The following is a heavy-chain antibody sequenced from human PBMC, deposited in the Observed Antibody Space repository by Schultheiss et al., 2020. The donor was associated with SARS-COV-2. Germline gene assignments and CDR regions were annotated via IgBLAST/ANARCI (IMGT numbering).Heavy chain of an antibody. Sequence: SCAASGFTFSSYGLHWVRQAPGKGLEWVAVISDDGSDKYYADSVKGRFTISRDNSKNSLYLQMNSLRAEDTAVYYCARLNWPREAVAVYYFDYWGQGTLVTVSS. D-gene: IGHD6-19*01. CDR3: ARLNWPREAVAVYYFDY. CDR2: ISDDGSDK. V-gene: IGHV3-30*12. CDR1: GFTFSSYG. J-gene: IGHJ4*02.